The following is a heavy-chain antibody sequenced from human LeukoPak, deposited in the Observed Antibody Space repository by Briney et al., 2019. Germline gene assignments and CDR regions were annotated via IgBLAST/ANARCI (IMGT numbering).Heavy chain of an antibody. V-gene: IGHV4-31*03. D-gene: IGHD3-22*01. Sequence: PSETLSLTCTVSGGSISSGGYYWSWIRQHPGKGLGWIGYIYYSGSTYYNPSLKSRVTISVDTSKNQFSLKLSSVTAADTAVYYCAREDYYDSSGYVDYWGQGTLVTVSS. CDR1: GGSISSGGYY. J-gene: IGHJ4*02. CDR3: AREDYYDSSGYVDY. CDR2: IYYSGST.